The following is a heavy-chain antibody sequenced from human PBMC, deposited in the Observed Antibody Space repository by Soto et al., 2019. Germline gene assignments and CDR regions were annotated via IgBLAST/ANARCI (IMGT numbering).Heavy chain of an antibody. J-gene: IGHJ4*02. D-gene: IGHD5-18*01. CDR3: KQSTDTVMALDY. Sequence: ASVKVSCKVSGYALTETSIHWVRQAPGIGLEWMGGSNPEDGEIIYGQKVQGRVIMTEDTSTDTAYMELSSLRSEDTAVYYCKQSTDTVMALDYWGQGTLVTVSS. CDR1: GYALTETS. V-gene: IGHV1-24*01. CDR2: SNPEDGEI.